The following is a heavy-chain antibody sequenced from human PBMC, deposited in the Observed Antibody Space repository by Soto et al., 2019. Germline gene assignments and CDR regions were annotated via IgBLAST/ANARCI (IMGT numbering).Heavy chain of an antibody. V-gene: IGHV3-30*18. CDR2: TSDDGTNE. Sequence: QVQLVESGGGVVLPGRSLRLSCVTSGFTLSDHAMHWVRQSPGKAPEWVALTSDDGTNEYYADSVKGRFTISRDNSKSTIYLQMSSLRSEDTALYYCAKDRGSGSHFNPRNPDCYNGMGVWGLGTRVTVS. J-gene: IGHJ6*02. CDR3: AKDRGSGSHFNPRNPDCYNGMGV. D-gene: IGHD3-10*01. CDR1: GFTLSDHA.